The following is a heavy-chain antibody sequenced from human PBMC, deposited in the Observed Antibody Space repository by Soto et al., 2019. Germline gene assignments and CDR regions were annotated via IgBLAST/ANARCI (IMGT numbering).Heavy chain of an antibody. V-gene: IGHV3-7*01. CDR1: GFTFSRHW. D-gene: IGHD4-17*01. Sequence: EVQVVESGGGLVQPEGSLRLSCAGSGFTFSRHWMTWVRQAPGKGLEWVANIKEDGSEKYYGDSVKGRFTISRDNAKNSMYLQMNSLRDEDTAFYYCARDTYGDKGQVLDYWGQGTLVTVSS. CDR2: IKEDGSEK. CDR3: ARDTYGDKGQVLDY. J-gene: IGHJ4*02.